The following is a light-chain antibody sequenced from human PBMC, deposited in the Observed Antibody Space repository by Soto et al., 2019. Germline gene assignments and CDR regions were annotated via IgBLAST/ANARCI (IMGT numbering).Light chain of an antibody. Sequence: DIQMTQSPSTLSASVGDRVNITCRSSQSISSWLAWYQQKPGKAPKLLIYKASSLEGGVPSRFSGSGSGTEFTLTISSLQPDDFATYYCQQDNDCWTFGQGTKVEIK. CDR1: QSISSW. J-gene: IGKJ1*01. CDR2: KAS. CDR3: QQDNDCWT. V-gene: IGKV1-5*03.